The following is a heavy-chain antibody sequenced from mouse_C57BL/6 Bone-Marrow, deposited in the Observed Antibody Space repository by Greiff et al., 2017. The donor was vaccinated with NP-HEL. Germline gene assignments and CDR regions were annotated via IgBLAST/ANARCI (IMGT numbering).Heavy chain of an antibody. Sequence: EVKLMESGGDLVKPGGSLKLSCAASGFTFSSYGMSWVRQTPDKRLEWVATISSGGSYTYYPDSVKGRFTISRDNAKTTLYLQMSSLKSEDTAMYYCARQSGSNWYFDVWGTGTTVTVSS. D-gene: IGHD1-1*01. J-gene: IGHJ1*03. CDR3: ARQSGSNWYFDV. CDR2: ISSGGSYT. V-gene: IGHV5-6*01. CDR1: GFTFSSYG.